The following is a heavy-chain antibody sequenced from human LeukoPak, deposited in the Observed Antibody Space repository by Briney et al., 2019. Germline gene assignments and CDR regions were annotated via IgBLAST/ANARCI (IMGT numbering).Heavy chain of an antibody. D-gene: IGHD1-7*01. CDR1: GYTFTSYD. V-gene: IGHV1-8*01. Sequence: ASVKVSCKASGYTFTSYDINWVRQATGQGLEWMGWMNPNSGNTGYAQKFQGRDTMTRNTSISTAYMELSSLRSEDTAVYYCARGITGTESYYYYGMDVWGQGTTVTVSS. J-gene: IGHJ6*02. CDR3: ARGITGTESYYYYGMDV. CDR2: MNPNSGNT.